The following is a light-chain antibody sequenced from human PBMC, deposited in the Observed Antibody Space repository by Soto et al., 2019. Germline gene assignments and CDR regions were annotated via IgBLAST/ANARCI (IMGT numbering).Light chain of an antibody. J-gene: IGKJ5*01. CDR3: QQRNNWPPIT. V-gene: IGKV3-11*01. CDR1: QSVRRY. Sequence: EIVLTQSPATLSLSPGERATLSCRASQSVRRYLAWYQQKPGQAPRLLIYDASTRATGIPARFSGSGSETDFNLTITSLEPEDFAVYYCQQRNNWPPITFGQGTRLEI. CDR2: DAS.